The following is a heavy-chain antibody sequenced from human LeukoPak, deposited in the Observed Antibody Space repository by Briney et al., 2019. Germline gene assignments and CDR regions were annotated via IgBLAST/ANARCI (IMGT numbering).Heavy chain of an antibody. D-gene: IGHD5-12*01. CDR3: ARDHGSSGYLYYFDY. CDR2: INPNSGGT. J-gene: IGHJ4*02. CDR1: GYTFTGYY. V-gene: IGHV1-2*02. Sequence: ASVKVSCKASGYTFTGYYMHWVRQAPGQGLEWMGWINPNSGGTNYAQKFQGRDTMTRDTSISTAYMELSRLRSDDTAVYYCARDHGSSGYLYYFDYWGQGTLVTVSS.